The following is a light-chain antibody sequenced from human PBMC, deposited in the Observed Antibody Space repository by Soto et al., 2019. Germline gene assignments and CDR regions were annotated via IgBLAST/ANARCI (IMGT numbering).Light chain of an antibody. CDR1: QGISRC. Sequence: EIVLTQSPATLSLSPGERATLSCRASQGISRCLAWDHQKPGQAPRLLIYDASNRATGIPVRFSGSGPGTDFTLTISSLEPEHFAFYYWRGFGQGTRLEIK. V-gene: IGKV3D-11*01. J-gene: IGKJ5*01. CDR3: RG. CDR2: DAS.